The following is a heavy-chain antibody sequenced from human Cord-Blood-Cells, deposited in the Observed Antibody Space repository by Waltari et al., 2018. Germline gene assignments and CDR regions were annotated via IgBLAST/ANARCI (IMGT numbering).Heavy chain of an antibody. CDR1: GYTFTGDN. D-gene: IGHD4-17*01. CDR3: ARVKIYGLYGMDV. V-gene: IGHV1-2*06. Sequence: QAQLVQTGAEVKKPGSAVTVSCKASGYTFTGDNMHGGRQAPGQGLEWMGRINPNSGGTNYAQKFQGRVTMTRDTSISTAYMELSRLRSDDTAVYYCARVKIYGLYGMDVWGQGTTVTVSS. J-gene: IGHJ6*02. CDR2: INPNSGGT.